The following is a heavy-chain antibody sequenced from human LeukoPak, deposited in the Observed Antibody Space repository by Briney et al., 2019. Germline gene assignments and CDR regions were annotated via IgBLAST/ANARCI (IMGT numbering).Heavy chain of an antibody. J-gene: IGHJ3*02. V-gene: IGHV1-24*01. CDR3: ATATYYYGTLDAFDI. D-gene: IGHD3-10*01. CDR1: GYTLTELS. Sequence: ASVKVSCKVSGYTLTELSMHWVRQAPGKGVEWMGGFDPEDGETIYAQKFQGRVTMTEDTSTDTAYMELSSLRSEDTAVYYCATATYYYGTLDAFDIWGQGTMVTVSS. CDR2: FDPEDGET.